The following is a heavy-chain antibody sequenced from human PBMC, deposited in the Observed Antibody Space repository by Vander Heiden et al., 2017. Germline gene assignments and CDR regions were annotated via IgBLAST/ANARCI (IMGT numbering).Heavy chain of an antibody. CDR3: AREGNIAARPDYYYYYGMDV. V-gene: IGHV1-69*01. CDR2: IIPIFGTA. CDR1: GGTFSSYA. Sequence: QVQLVQSGAEVKKPGSSVKVSCKASGGTFSSYAISWVRQAPGQGLEWMGEIIPIFGTANYAQKFQGRVTITADESTSTAYMELSSLRSEDTAVYYCAREGNIAARPDYYYYYGMDVWGQGTTVTVSS. D-gene: IGHD6-6*01. J-gene: IGHJ6*02.